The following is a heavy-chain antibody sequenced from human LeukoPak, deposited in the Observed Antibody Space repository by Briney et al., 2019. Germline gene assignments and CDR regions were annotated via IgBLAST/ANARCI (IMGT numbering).Heavy chain of an antibody. CDR1: GYTFTSYY. J-gene: IGHJ3*02. CDR2: INPNSGGT. CDR3: AREATGTTDSDAFDI. V-gene: IGHV1-2*02. Sequence: ASVKVSCKASGYTFTSYYMHWVRQAPGQGLEWMGWINPNSGGTNYAQKFQGRVTMTRDTSISTAYMELSRLRSDDTAVYHCAREATGTTDSDAFDIWGQGTMVTVSS. D-gene: IGHD1-1*01.